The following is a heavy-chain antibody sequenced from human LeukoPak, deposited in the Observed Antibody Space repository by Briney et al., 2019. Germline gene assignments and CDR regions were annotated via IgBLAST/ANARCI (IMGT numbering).Heavy chain of an antibody. J-gene: IGHJ4*02. CDR3: ASGYYDSSLDYYFDY. V-gene: IGHV1-3*01. Sequence: ASVKVSCKASGYIFTNYAIHWVRQAPGQRLEWMGWINAGNGNTKYSQKFQGRVTITRDTSASTAYMELSSLRSEDTAVYYCASGYYDSSLDYYFDYWGQGTLVAVSS. D-gene: IGHD3-22*01. CDR1: GYIFTNYA. CDR2: INAGNGNT.